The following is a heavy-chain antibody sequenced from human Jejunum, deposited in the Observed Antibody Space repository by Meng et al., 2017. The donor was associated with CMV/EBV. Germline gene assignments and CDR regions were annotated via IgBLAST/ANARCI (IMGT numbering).Heavy chain of an antibody. CDR3: ARGLWSGFDY. D-gene: IGHD3-3*01. CDR2: SFKGDT. CDR1: CFTFMAWG. J-gene: IGHJ4*02. Sequence: VKVLCKASCFTFMAWGVGWVRLAPGQGLEWVGGSFKGDTNYAQKFEGRVTMTTDTSTSTAYMELTSLKFDDTAVYYCARGLWSGFDYWGQGTLVTVSS. V-gene: IGHV1-18*01.